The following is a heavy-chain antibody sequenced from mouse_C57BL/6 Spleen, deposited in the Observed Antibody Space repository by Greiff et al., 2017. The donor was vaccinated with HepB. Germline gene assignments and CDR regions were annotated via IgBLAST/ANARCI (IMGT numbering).Heavy chain of an antibody. CDR1: GYSFTSYY. CDR3: ARETTVNWYFDV. Sequence: QVQLQQSGPELVKPGASVKISCKASGYSFTSYYIHWVKQRPGQGLEWIGRIYPGSGNTKYNEKFKGKATLTADTSSSTAYMQLSSLTSEDSAVYYCARETTVNWYFDVWGTGTTVTVSS. J-gene: IGHJ1*03. CDR2: IYPGSGNT. D-gene: IGHD1-1*01. V-gene: IGHV1-66*01.